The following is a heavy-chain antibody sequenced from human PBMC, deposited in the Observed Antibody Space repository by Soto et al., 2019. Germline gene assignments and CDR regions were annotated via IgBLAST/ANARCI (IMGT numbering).Heavy chain of an antibody. D-gene: IGHD5-12*01. Sequence: PGESLKISCKGSGYSFTSYWIGWVRQMPGKGLEWMGIIYPGDSDTRYSPSFQGQVTISADKSISTAYLQWSSLKASDTAMYYCARQEIGYSGYELCPADYYYGMDVWGQGTTVTVSS. CDR1: GYSFTSYW. J-gene: IGHJ6*02. CDR2: IYPGDSDT. V-gene: IGHV5-51*01. CDR3: ARQEIGYSGYELCPADYYYGMDV.